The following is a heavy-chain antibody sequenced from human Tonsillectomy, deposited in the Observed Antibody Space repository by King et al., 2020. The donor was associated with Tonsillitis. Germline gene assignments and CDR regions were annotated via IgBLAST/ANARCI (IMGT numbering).Heavy chain of an antibody. D-gene: IGHD2-2*02. J-gene: IGHJ6*03. CDR3: AKPFLTAPINYYMDV. V-gene: IGHV3-23*04. Sequence: VQLVESGGGLVQPGGSLRLSCAASGFAFSNYAMPWFRQAPGKVLECVSIIRGNDGTTDYVDSVRGRFTVSRDNSRNTLYLQMNSLGAEDTAIYYCAKPFLTAPINYYMDVWGKGTTVTVSS. CDR1: GFAFSNYA. CDR2: IRGNDGTT.